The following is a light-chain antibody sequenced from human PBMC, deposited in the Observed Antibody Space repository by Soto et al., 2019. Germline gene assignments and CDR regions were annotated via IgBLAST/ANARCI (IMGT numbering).Light chain of an antibody. CDR2: AAS. J-gene: IGKJ5*01. CDR1: RNLNSN. Sequence: EIVLTQSPASLSVSPGERATLSCRASRNLNSNLAWYQQQPGQAPRLLIYAASTRATGIPARFSGSGSGTEFTLTISSLQSEDFAVYYCQQYNNWPPITCGQGTRLDIK. V-gene: IGKV3-15*01. CDR3: QQYNNWPPIT.